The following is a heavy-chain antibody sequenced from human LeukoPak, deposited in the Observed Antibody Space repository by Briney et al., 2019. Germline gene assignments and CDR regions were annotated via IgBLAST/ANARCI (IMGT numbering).Heavy chain of an antibody. CDR1: GFPFGSYD. CDR3: ARSGSSSWSALDY. Sequence: GGSLRLSCEASGFPFGSYDMHWVRQAPGKGLEWVAVISYDGSNKYYADSVKGRFTISRDNSKNTLYLQMNSLRAEDTAVYYCARSGSSSWSALDYWGQGTLVTVSS. CDR2: ISYDGSNK. V-gene: IGHV3-30-3*01. D-gene: IGHD6-13*01. J-gene: IGHJ4*02.